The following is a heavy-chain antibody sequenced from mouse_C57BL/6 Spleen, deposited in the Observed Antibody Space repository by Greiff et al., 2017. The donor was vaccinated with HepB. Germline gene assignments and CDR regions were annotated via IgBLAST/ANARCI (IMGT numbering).Heavy chain of an antibody. Sequence: VQLKQSGPVLVKPGASVKMSCKASGYTFTDYYMNWVKQSHGKSLEWIGVINPYNGGTSYNQKFKGKATLTVDKSSSTAYMELNSLTSEDSAVYYCARGGIYYGRYFDVWGTGTTVTVSS. V-gene: IGHV1-19*01. CDR3: ARGGIYYGRYFDV. CDR2: INPYNGGT. J-gene: IGHJ1*03. D-gene: IGHD1-2*01. CDR1: GYTFTDYY.